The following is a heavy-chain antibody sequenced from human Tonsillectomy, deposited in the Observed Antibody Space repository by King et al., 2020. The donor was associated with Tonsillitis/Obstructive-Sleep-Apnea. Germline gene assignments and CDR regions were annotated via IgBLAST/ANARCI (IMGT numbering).Heavy chain of an antibody. Sequence: QLQESGPGLVKPSGTLSLTCAVSGGSISSSNWWSWVRQPPGKGLEWIGEIYHSGSTNYNPSLKSRVTISLDKSKIHFSLKLNSVTAADTAVYYCARVGPVTDAFDIWGQGTMVTVSS. CDR2: IYHSGST. CDR1: GGSISSSNW. CDR3: ARVGPVTDAFDI. J-gene: IGHJ3*02. V-gene: IGHV4-4*02. D-gene: IGHD2/OR15-2a*01.